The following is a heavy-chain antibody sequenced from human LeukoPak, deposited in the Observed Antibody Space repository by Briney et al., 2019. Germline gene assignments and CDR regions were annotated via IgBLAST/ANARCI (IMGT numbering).Heavy chain of an antibody. J-gene: IGHJ5*02. CDR2: IYTSGST. V-gene: IGHV4-4*07. D-gene: IGHD2-21*02. CDR3: VRDAPAYCGGDCYHPWFDP. CDR1: GGSISSHN. Sequence: SETLTLTCTVSGGSISSHNWGWIRQPAGKGLEWIGRIYTSGSTNYNPSLKSRVTMSVDTSKSQFSLKMSSVTAADTAVYYCVRDAPAYCGGDCYHPWFDPWGQGTLVTVSS.